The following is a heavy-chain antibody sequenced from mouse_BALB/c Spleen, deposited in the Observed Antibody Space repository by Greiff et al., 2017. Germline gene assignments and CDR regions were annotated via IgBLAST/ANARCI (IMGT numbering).Heavy chain of an antibody. CDR2: IWGDGST. J-gene: IGHJ3*01. CDR3: GREEGSTKGSWFAY. V-gene: IGHV2-6-7*01. D-gene: IGHD2-1*01. CDR1: GFSLTGYG. Sequence: QVQLKESGPGLVAPSQSLSITCTVSGFSLTGYGVNWVRQPPGKGLEWLGMIWGDGSTDYNSALKSRLSISKDNSKSQVFLKMNSLQTDDTARYYGGREEGSTKGSWFAYWGQGTLVTVSA.